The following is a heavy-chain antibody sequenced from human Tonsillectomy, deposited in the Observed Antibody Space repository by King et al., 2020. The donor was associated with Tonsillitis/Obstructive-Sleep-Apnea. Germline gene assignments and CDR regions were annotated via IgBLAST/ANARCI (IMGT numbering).Heavy chain of an antibody. CDR3: ARLYSTTWYDN. Sequence: QLVQSGGGLVQPGGSLRLSCAASGFTFSSYWMSWVRQAPGKGLEWVANINQDGSATYYVDSVKGRFTTSRDNAMNSLYLQMNSLRVEDTAVYYCARLYSTTWYDNWCQGTLVTVSS. D-gene: IGHD2/OR15-2a*01. CDR2: INQDGSAT. V-gene: IGHV3-7*02. J-gene: IGHJ5*02. CDR1: GFTFSSYW.